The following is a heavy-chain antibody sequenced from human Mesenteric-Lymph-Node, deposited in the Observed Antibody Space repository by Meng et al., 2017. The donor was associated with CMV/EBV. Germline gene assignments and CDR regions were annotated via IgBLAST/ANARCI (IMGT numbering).Heavy chain of an antibody. CDR3: ARDQFYYFDY. J-gene: IGHJ4*02. Sequence: GGSLKISCITSGFSFSSHGMHWVRQAPGKGLEWVAFISHDETYKHYSDSVRGRFTLSRDNSRNTLYLQMNSVKVADTAVYYCARDQFYYFDYWGQGTLVTVSS. CDR1: GFSFSSHG. CDR2: ISHDETYK. D-gene: IGHD5-24*01. V-gene: IGHV3-30*02.